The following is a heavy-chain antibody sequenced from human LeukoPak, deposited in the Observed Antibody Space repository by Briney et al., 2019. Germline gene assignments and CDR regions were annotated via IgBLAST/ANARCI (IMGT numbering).Heavy chain of an antibody. CDR3: AKDPINWGSIYFDC. V-gene: IGHV3-23*01. Sequence: GGSLRLSCAASGFTFSSYAMTWVRQAPGKGLEWVSAISGSSDNTNYADSVKGRFTISRDNSKNILYLQMNSLTAEDTAVYWCAKDPINWGSIYFDCWGQGTLVTVSS. CDR1: GFTFSSYA. J-gene: IGHJ4*02. D-gene: IGHD7-27*01. CDR2: ISGSSDNT.